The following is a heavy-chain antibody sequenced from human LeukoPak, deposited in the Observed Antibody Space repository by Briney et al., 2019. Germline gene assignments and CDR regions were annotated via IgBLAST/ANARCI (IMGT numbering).Heavy chain of an antibody. J-gene: IGHJ4*02. CDR1: GYSISSGYY. CDR2: IYHSGST. D-gene: IGHD3-9*01. Sequence: SETLSLTCTVSGYSISSGYYWGWIRQPPGKGLEWIGSIYHSGSTYYNPSLKSRVTISVDTSKNQFSLKLSSVTAADTAVYYCARSTGYFDLYYFDYWGQGTLVTVSS. CDR3: ARSTGYFDLYYFDY. V-gene: IGHV4-38-2*02.